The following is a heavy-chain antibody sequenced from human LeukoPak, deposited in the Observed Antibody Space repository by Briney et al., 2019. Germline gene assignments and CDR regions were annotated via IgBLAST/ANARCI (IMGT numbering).Heavy chain of an antibody. V-gene: IGHV3-66*01. J-gene: IGHJ4*02. CDR3: ARDPPAVAANTYG. CDR1: GFTVSNNY. D-gene: IGHD6-6*01. Sequence: HSGGSLRLSCAASGFTVSNNYMRWVRQAPGKGLEWVSLIYSGGATFYADAVKGRFTISRDGSKNTLYLQMNSLRAEDTAVYYCARDPPAVAANTYGWGQGTLVTVSS. CDR2: IYSGGAT.